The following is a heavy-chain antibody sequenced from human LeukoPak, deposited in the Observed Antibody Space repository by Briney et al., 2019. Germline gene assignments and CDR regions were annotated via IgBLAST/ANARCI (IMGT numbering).Heavy chain of an antibody. V-gene: IGHV4-59*01. CDR2: IYYSGGT. CDR3: ARSAWGYAFDI. J-gene: IGHJ3*02. Sequence: PSETLSLTCTVSGGSISGYYWSWIRQPPGKGLEWIGYIYYSGGTSYNPSLKGRVTTSIDTSQKQFSLKLRSVTAADTAMYYCARSAWGYAFDIWGRGTMVTVSS. CDR1: GGSISGYY. D-gene: IGHD7-27*01.